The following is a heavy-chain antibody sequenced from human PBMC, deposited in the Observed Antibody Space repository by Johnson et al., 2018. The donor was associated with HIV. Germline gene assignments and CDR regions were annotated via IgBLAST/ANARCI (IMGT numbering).Heavy chain of an antibody. V-gene: IGHV3-9*01. Sequence: VQLVESGGGLVQPGRSLRLSCAASGFTFDDYAMHWVRQAPGKGLEWVSGISWNSGSIGYADSVKGRFTISRDNAKNSLYLQMNSLRAEDTALYYCAKDVLSDLSLQGSFDVWGQGTVVTVST. D-gene: IGHD3-16*02. CDR1: GFTFDDYA. CDR3: AKDVLSDLSLQGSFDV. CDR2: ISWNSGSI. J-gene: IGHJ3*01.